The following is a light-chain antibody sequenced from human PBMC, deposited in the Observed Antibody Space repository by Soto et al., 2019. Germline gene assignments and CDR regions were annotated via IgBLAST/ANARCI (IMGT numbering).Light chain of an antibody. CDR2: GVS. CDR3: QQYSSWPLT. V-gene: IGKV3-15*01. Sequence: EIVMTQSPATLSVSPGERATLSCRASQSVINDYLAWYQQKPGQAPRLLIYGVSTMATGIPARFSGSGSGTEFTLNISSLQSEDFAVYYCQQYSSWPLTFGGGTKVEIK. J-gene: IGKJ4*01. CDR1: QSVINDY.